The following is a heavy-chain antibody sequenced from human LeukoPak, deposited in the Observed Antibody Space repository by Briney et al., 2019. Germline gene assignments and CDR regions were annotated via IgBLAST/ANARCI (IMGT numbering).Heavy chain of an antibody. CDR2: INWNGGST. CDR1: GFTFDDYG. CDR3: AKGYYGSGSYGWFDY. Sequence: SGGSLRLSCAASGFTFDDYGMSWVRQAPGKGLEWVSGINWNGGSTGYADSVKGRFTISRDNAKNSLYLHMNSLRAEDTAVYSCAKGYYGSGSYGWFDYWGQGTLVTVSS. J-gene: IGHJ4*02. D-gene: IGHD3-10*01. V-gene: IGHV3-20*04.